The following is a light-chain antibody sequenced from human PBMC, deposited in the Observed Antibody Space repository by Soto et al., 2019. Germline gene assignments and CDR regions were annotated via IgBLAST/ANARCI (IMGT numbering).Light chain of an antibody. CDR2: AAS. V-gene: IGKV1-39*01. CDR1: QSISSY. CDR3: QQSYSTPIT. J-gene: IGKJ5*01. Sequence: DIQMTQSPSSLSASVGDRVTITCRASQSISSYLNWYQQKPGKAPKLLICAASSLQSGVPSRFSGSGSGTDFTLPISSLQPEDFATYYCQQSYSTPITFGQGTRLEIK.